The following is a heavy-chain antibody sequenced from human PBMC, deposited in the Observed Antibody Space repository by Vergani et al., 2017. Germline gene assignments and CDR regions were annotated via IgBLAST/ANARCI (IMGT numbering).Heavy chain of an antibody. J-gene: IGHJ5*02. CDR2: INTGNGNT. CDR3: ARGVVGATRSSWFDP. D-gene: IGHD1-26*01. CDR1: GYTFTSYA. V-gene: IGHV1-3*04. Sequence: QVQLVQSGAEVKKPGASVKVSCKASGYTFTSYAMHWVRQAPGQRLERMGWINTGNGNTKYSQKFQGRVTITRDTSASTAYMELSSLRSEDTAVYYCARGVVGATRSSWFDPWGQGTLVTVSS.